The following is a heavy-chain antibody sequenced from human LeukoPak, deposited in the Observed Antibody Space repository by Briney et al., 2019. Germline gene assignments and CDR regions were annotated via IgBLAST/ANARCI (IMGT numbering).Heavy chain of an antibody. V-gene: IGHV3-66*01. CDR1: GFTVSIKY. CDR3: AIGHYRNIPG. CDR2: IYTDGST. D-gene: IGHD1/OR15-1a*01. J-gene: IGHJ4*02. Sequence: GGSLRLSCAASGFTVSIKYMNWVRQAPGKGLEWVSVIYTDGSTYYADSVRARFSISRDDSKNTLSLQMNSLRAEDTAVYYCAIGHYRNIPGWGQGTLVTVSS.